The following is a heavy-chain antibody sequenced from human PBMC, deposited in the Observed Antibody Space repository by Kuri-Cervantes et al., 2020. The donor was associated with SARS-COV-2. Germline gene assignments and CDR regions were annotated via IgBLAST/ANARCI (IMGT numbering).Heavy chain of an antibody. V-gene: IGHV1-69*13. CDR2: IIPIFGTA. J-gene: IGHJ6*02. D-gene: IGHD4-17*01. CDR3: ARDAPVRENYYYYGMDV. CDR1: GYTLTELS. Sequence: SVKVSCKVSGYTLTELSMHWVRQAPGKGLEWMGGIIPIFGTANYAQKFQGRVTITADESTSTAYMELSSLRSEDTAVYYCARDAPVRENYYYYGMDVWGQGTTVTVSS.